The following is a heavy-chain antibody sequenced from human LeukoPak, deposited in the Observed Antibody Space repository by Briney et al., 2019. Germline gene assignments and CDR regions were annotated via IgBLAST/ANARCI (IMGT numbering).Heavy chain of an antibody. CDR1: GFTISFYW. Sequence: PGRSLRLSCAASGFTISFYWMSWVRQAPGKGLEWVANINQVASEKNYVDSVKGPFTISRDNSKNTVYLEMNSLRAEDTAVYYCAKDRDSSSWYLGSCFGDYWGQGTLVTVSS. CDR3: AKDRDSSSWYLGSCFGDY. J-gene: IGHJ4*02. D-gene: IGHD6-13*01. CDR2: INQVASEK. V-gene: IGHV3-7*05.